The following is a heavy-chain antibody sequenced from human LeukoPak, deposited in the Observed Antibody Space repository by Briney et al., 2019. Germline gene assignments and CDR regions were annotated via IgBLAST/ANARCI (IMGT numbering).Heavy chain of an antibody. Sequence: RASETLSLTCTVSGGSISSSSYYWGWIRQPPGKGLEWIGSIYYSGSTYYNPSLKSRVTISVDTSKNQFSLKLSSVTAADTAVYYCARAYYYDSSGYLAYWGQGTLVTVSS. V-gene: IGHV4-39*07. CDR1: GGSISSSSYY. CDR3: ARAYYYDSSGYLAY. CDR2: IYYSGST. D-gene: IGHD3-22*01. J-gene: IGHJ4*02.